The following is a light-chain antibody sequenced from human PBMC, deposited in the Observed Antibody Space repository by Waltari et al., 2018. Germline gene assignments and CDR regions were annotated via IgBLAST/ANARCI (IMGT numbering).Light chain of an antibody. CDR1: QSVGTW. Sequence: DIQMTQSPSTLSASVGDRVTISRRASQSVGTWLAWYQQKPVKAPQLLICMASSLESGVPSRFSGSGSGTEFTLTISSMQPDDFATYSCQQYSSFSTFGQGTKVDI. J-gene: IGKJ2*01. V-gene: IGKV1-5*03. CDR2: MAS. CDR3: QQYSSFST.